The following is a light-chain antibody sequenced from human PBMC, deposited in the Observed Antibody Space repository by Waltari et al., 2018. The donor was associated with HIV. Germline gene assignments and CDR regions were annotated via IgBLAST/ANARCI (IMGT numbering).Light chain of an antibody. Sequence: QSALTQPASLSGSPGQSITISCTGTSSDVGAYYSVSWYQRHPDKAPNLILYEVTTRPSGVSDRFSGSKSGNTASLTISGLQAEDEADYFCCSFTSTSTLHWVFGGGTKLTVL. J-gene: IGLJ3*02. CDR2: EVT. V-gene: IGLV2-14*01. CDR3: CSFTSTSTLHWV. CDR1: SSDVGAYYS.